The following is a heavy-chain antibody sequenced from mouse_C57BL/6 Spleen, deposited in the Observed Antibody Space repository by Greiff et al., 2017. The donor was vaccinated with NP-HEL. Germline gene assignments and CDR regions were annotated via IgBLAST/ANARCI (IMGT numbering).Heavy chain of an antibody. V-gene: IGHV5-6*01. CDR2: ISSGGSYT. CDR3: ARQLDY. CDR1: GFTFSSYG. Sequence: EVQGVESGGDLVKPGGSLKLSCAASGFTFSSYGMSWVRQTPDKRLEWVATISSGGSYTYYPDSVKGRFTISRDNAKNTRYLQMSSLKSEDTAMYYCARQLDYWGQGTTLTVSS. J-gene: IGHJ2*01.